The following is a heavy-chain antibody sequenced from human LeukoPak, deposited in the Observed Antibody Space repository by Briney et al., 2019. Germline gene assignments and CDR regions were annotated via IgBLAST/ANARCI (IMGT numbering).Heavy chain of an antibody. D-gene: IGHD6-13*01. CDR3: AREQQLVSPSFDY. Sequence: GGSLRLSCAASGFTFSSYGMHWVRQAPGKGLEWVAVIWYDGSNKYYADSVKGRFTISRDNSKNTLYLQMNSLRAEDTAVYYCAREQQLVSPSFDYWGQGTLVTVS. V-gene: IGHV3-33*01. CDR1: GFTFSSYG. J-gene: IGHJ4*02. CDR2: IWYDGSNK.